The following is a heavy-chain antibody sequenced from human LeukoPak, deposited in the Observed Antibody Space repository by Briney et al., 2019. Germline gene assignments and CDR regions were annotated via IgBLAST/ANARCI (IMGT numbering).Heavy chain of an antibody. Sequence: GGSLRLSCAASGFSVSSFWMAWVRQAAGKGRELVASIKFDESERQHVDSVKGRFSISRDNAKNSLYLPMNSLRAEDTAVYFCTRVTTNGYFEYWGQGTLVTVSS. D-gene: IGHD1/OR15-1a*01. V-gene: IGHV3-7*04. CDR1: GFSVSSFW. CDR2: IKFDESER. CDR3: TRVTTNGYFEY. J-gene: IGHJ4*02.